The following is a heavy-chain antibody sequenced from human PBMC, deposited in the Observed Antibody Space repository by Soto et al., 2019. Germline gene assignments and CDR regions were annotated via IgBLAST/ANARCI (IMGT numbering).Heavy chain of an antibody. J-gene: IGHJ5*02. Sequence: ASVKVSCKASGYSLINYAITWVRQAPGQGLEWVGWISGYNGDTNYAQKFQGRVTMTTDTSTNTVYMELTRLRSDDTAVYYCARAKLVTFGGVIVNWFDPWGQGTLVTVSS. CDR3: ARAKLVTFGGVIVNWFDP. CDR2: ISGYNGDT. CDR1: GYSLINYA. V-gene: IGHV1-18*01. D-gene: IGHD3-16*02.